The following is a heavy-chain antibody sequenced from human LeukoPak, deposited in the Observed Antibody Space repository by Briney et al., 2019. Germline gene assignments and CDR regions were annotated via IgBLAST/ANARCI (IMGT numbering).Heavy chain of an antibody. D-gene: IGHD1-26*01. V-gene: IGHV4-34*01. CDR3: AREGGSYYNYYYYMDV. Sequence: SETLSLTCAVYGGSFSGYYWSWIRQPPGKGLEWIGSIYYSGSTYYNPSLKSRVTISVDTSKNQFSLKLSSVTAADTAVYYCAREGGSYYNYYYYMDVWGKGTTVTVSS. CDR1: GGSFSGYY. J-gene: IGHJ6*03. CDR2: IYYSGST.